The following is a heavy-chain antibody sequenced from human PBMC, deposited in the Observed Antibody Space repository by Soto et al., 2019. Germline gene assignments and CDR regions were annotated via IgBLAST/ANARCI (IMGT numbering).Heavy chain of an antibody. CDR2: ISGSGRST. CDR3: ARDGGNICSGGSCYFQAPDY. CDR1: GFTFSNYA. V-gene: IGHV3-23*01. Sequence: EVQLLDSGGGSVQPGGSLRLSCSASGFTFSNYAMSWVRQAPGKGLEWVASISGSGRSTNYADSVKGRFTISRDNSKNTLAVQMSSLRAEDTAVYYCARDGGNICSGGSCYFQAPDYWGQGTLVTVSP. J-gene: IGHJ4*02. D-gene: IGHD2-15*01.